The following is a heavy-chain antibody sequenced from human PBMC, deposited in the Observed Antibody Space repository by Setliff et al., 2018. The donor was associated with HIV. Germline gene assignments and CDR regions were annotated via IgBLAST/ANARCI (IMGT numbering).Heavy chain of an antibody. CDR3: VHSLLGAPMVDY. Sequence: NPSETLSLTCAVSGYSITSGYSWGWIRQSPGKGLEWIGNAYHSGRTYYNPSLKSRVAMSIDTSKNQFSLRLNSVTAADTAMYYCVHSLLGAPMVDYWGQGTLVTVSS. V-gene: IGHV4-38-2*01. D-gene: IGHD3-16*01. J-gene: IGHJ4*02. CDR1: GYSITSGYS. CDR2: AYHSGRT.